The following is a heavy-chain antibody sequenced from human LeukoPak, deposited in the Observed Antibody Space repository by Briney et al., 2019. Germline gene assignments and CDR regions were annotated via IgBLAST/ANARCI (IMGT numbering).Heavy chain of an antibody. D-gene: IGHD2-2*02. CDR3: AKVRGWNCSSTSCYSNWYFDL. Sequence: PGGSLRLSCAASRFTFSSYAMSWVRQAPGKGLEWVSAISGSGGSTYYADSVKGRFTISRDNSKNTLYLQMNSLRAEDTAVYYCAKVRGWNCSSTSCYSNWYFDLWGRGTLVTVSS. CDR2: ISGSGGST. V-gene: IGHV3-23*01. J-gene: IGHJ2*01. CDR1: RFTFSSYA.